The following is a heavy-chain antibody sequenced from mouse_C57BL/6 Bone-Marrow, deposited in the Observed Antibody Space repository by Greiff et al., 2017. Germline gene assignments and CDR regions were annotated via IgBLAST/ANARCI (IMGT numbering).Heavy chain of an antibody. CDR1: GFNIKDDY. CDR2: IDPENGDT. Sequence: EVKLVESGAELVRPGASVKLSCTASGFNIKDDYMHWVKQRPEQGLEWIGWIDPENGDTEYASKFQGKATITADTSSNTAYLQLSSLTSEDTAVYYCTTWGGSSLGYAMDYWGQGTSVTVSS. J-gene: IGHJ4*01. D-gene: IGHD1-1*01. V-gene: IGHV14-4*01. CDR3: TTWGGSSLGYAMDY.